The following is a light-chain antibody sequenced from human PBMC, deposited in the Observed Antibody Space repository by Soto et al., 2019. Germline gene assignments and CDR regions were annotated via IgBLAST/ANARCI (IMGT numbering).Light chain of an antibody. CDR1: QDINYY. CDR3: QQYDTLRT. V-gene: IGKV1-33*01. CDR2: DAS. Sequence: DIQMTQSPSSLSASVGDRVTITCQASQDINYYLNWYQHKPGQAPKLLIYDASNLQPEVPSRFSGSGSGTNFVLIISSLQPEDIATYYCQQYDTLRTFGGGTKVELK. J-gene: IGKJ4*01.